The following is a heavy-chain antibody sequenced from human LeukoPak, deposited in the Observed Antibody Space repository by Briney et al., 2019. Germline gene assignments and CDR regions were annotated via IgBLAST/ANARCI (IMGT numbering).Heavy chain of an antibody. Sequence: PGGSLRLSCAASEFTFNRYWMSWVRQAPGKGLEWVANIKHDGSEAHYVDSVKGRFTISRDNAENSLSLQMNSLNVDDTGVYFCTRDALFGSGRTHLDFWSQGTLVSVSS. CDR2: IKHDGSEA. D-gene: IGHD3-10*01. J-gene: IGHJ4*02. CDR1: EFTFNRYW. V-gene: IGHV3-7*04. CDR3: TRDALFGSGRTHLDF.